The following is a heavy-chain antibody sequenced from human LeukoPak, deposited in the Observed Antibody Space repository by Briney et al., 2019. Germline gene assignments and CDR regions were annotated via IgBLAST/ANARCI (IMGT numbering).Heavy chain of an antibody. CDR3: ARGAYYDYGDYPAEYFQH. V-gene: IGHV3-74*01. CDR1: GFSFSSYW. D-gene: IGHD4-17*01. Sequence: PGGSLRLSCAASGFSFSSYWMHWVRHAPGKGLVWVSRINSDGSSTSYADSVKGRFTISRDNAKNTLYLQMNSLRAEDTAVYYCARGAYYDYGDYPAEYFQHWGQGTLVTVSS. J-gene: IGHJ1*01. CDR2: INSDGSST.